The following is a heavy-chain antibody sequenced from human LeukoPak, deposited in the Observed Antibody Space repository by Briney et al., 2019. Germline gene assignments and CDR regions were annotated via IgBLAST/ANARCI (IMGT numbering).Heavy chain of an antibody. V-gene: IGHV3-7*01. D-gene: IGHD2-8*02. CDR1: EFTSSAFW. CDR3: AIFAGAVPGNLLL. CDR2: INKDGTEK. J-gene: IGHJ6*04. Sequence: GGSLRLSCAASEFTSSAFWMTWVRRPPGKGLEWVANINKDGTEKEYVDSVKGRFSIFRDNAKNSVFLQMNSLRAEDTAVYYCAIFAGAVPGNLLLWGKGATVIVSA.